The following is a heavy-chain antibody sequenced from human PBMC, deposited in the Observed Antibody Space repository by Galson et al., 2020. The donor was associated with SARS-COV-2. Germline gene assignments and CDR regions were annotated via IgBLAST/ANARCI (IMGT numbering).Heavy chain of an antibody. CDR3: AKDLAYTAMINYYYYGMDV. CDR1: GIAFSSSG. CDR2: ISGSGVTT. V-gene: IGHV3-23*01. J-gene: IGHJ6*02. Sequence: GGSLRLSCAASGIAFSSSGLTWVRQAPGKGLEWVSHISGSGVTTYYADSVKGRFTVSRDNSKNTLYLQMNSLRAEDTATYYCAKDLAYTAMINYYYYGMDVWGQGTTVAVSS. D-gene: IGHD5-18*01.